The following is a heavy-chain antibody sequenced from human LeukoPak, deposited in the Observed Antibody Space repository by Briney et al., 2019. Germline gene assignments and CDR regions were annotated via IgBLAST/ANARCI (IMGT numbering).Heavy chain of an antibody. D-gene: IGHD3-22*01. Sequence: SETLSLTCAVYGGSFSGYYWSWIRQPPGKGLEWIGEINHSGSTNYNPSLKSRVTISVDTSKNQFSLKLSSVTAADTAVYYCARASLPHYYDSSGYPTLFDYWGQGTLVTVSS. CDR1: GGSFSGYY. J-gene: IGHJ4*02. V-gene: IGHV4-34*01. CDR3: ARASLPHYYDSSGYPTLFDY. CDR2: INHSGST.